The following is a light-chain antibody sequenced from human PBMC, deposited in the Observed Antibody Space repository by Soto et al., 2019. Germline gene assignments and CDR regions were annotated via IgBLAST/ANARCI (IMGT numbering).Light chain of an antibody. J-gene: IGKJ2*01. Sequence: EIVLTQSPGTLSLSPGERATLSCRASQSVSSSSLAWYQQKPGQAPRLLIYGASSRATGIPDRFSGSGSGTDFTLTISRLEPEDLAVYYCQQYDSSPVTVGQGTKLEMK. V-gene: IGKV3-20*01. CDR1: QSVSSSS. CDR2: GAS. CDR3: QQYDSSPVT.